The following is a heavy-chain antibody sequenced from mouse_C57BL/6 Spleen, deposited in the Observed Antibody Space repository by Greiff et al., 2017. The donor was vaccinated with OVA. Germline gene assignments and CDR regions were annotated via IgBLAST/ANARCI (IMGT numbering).Heavy chain of an antibody. J-gene: IGHJ1*03. CDR2: IRNKANGYTT. Sequence: EVKLMESGGGLVQPGGSLSLSCAASGFTFTDYYMSWVRQPPGKALEWLGFIRNKANGYTTEYSASVKGRFTISRDNSQSILYLQMNALRAEDSATYYCARSNLPHYYGSSYDWYFDVWGTGTTVTVSS. D-gene: IGHD1-1*01. CDR3: ARSNLPHYYGSSYDWYFDV. CDR1: GFTFTDYY. V-gene: IGHV7-3*01.